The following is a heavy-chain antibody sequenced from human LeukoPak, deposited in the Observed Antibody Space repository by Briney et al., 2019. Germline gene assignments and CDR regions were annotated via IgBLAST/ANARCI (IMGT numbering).Heavy chain of an antibody. Sequence: SQTLSLTCAISGDSVYSNSAAWNWIRQSPSRGLEWLGRTYYRSKWYNDYAVSVKSRITINPDTSKNQFSLQLNSVTPEDTAVYYCARAGQYCSSTSCYAYYFDYWGQGTLVTVSS. J-gene: IGHJ4*02. V-gene: IGHV6-1*01. CDR1: GDSVYSNSAA. D-gene: IGHD2-2*01. CDR3: ARAGQYCSSTSCYAYYFDY. CDR2: TYYRSKWYN.